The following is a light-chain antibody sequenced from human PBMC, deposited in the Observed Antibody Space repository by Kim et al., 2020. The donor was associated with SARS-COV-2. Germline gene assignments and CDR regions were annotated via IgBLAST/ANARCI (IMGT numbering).Light chain of an antibody. CDR2: EVS. CDR1: SSDVGSYKY. J-gene: IGLJ1*01. Sequence: QSITISVTGTSSDVGSYKYVSWYQHPPGKVPKLMIYEVSKRPSGVSNRFSGSKSGNTASLTISGLQAEDEADYYCCSYAGSGTPFVFGTGTKVTVL. V-gene: IGLV2-23*02. CDR3: CSYAGSGTPFV.